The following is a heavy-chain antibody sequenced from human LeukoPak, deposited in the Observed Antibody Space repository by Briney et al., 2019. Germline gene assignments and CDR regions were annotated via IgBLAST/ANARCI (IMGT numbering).Heavy chain of an antibody. CDR3: ARFGRYFDWLFGDY. D-gene: IGHD3-9*01. J-gene: IGHJ4*02. CDR2: ISSSGTTI. V-gene: IGHV3-11*04. CDR1: GFTFSDYY. Sequence: PGGSLRLSCAASGFTFSDYYMSWIRQAPGKGLEWVSYISSSGTTIYYADSVKGRFTISRGNAKNSLYLQMNSLRAEDTAVYYCARFGRYFDWLFGDYWGQGTLVTVSS.